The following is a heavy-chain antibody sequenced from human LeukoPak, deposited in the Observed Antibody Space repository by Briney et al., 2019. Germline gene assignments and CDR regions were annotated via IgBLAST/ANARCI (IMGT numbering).Heavy chain of an antibody. CDR3: ARVGDNWFDP. Sequence: PGGSLRLSCAASGFTFSDYYMSWIRQAPGKGLEWVSYISSSGRTIYHADSVKGRFTISRDNAKKSLYLQMNSLRGEDTAVYCCARVGDNWFDPWGQGTLVTVSS. J-gene: IGHJ5*02. CDR1: GFTFSDYY. CDR2: ISSSGRTI. V-gene: IGHV3-11*01.